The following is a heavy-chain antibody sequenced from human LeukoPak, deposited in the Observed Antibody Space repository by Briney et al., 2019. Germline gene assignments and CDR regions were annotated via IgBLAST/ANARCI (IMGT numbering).Heavy chain of an antibody. CDR3: ARRLPIGYCSSTSCYTSKYYYYGMDV. D-gene: IGHD2-2*02. CDR2: INHSGST. Sequence: NPSETLSLTCAVYGGSFSGYYWSWIRQPPGKGLEWIGEINHSGSTNYNPSLKSRVTMSVDTSKNQFSLKLSSVTAADTAVYYCARRLPIGYCSSTSCYTSKYYYYGMDVWGQGTTVTVSS. CDR1: GGSFSGYY. J-gene: IGHJ6*02. V-gene: IGHV4-34*01.